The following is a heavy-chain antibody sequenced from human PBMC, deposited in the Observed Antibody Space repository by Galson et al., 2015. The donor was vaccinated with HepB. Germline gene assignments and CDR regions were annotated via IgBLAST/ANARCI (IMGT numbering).Heavy chain of an antibody. V-gene: IGHV4-31*02. CDR3: ARDWFRYGSSRYFDL. Sequence: GSISSGGYYWSWIRRHPGKGLEWIGYIYYSGSTYYNPSLKSRVTISVDTSKNQFSLKLSSVTAADTAVYYCARDWFRYGSSRYFDLWGRGTLVTVSS. J-gene: IGHJ2*01. D-gene: IGHD1-26*01. CDR2: IYYSGST. CDR1: GSISSGGYY.